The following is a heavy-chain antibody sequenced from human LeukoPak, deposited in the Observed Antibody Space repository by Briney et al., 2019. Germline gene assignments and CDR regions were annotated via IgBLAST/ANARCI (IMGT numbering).Heavy chain of an antibody. Sequence: PGGSLRLSCGASGFTFSSYAMSWVRQAPGKGLEWVSVISGSGGRTYYADSVKGRFTISRDNSKNTLYVQMNSLRAEDTAVYYCAKDLLAATIDYYFDYWGQGTLVTVSS. CDR3: AKDLLAATIDYYFDY. J-gene: IGHJ4*02. CDR1: GFTFSSYA. CDR2: ISGSGGRT. V-gene: IGHV3-23*01. D-gene: IGHD5-12*01.